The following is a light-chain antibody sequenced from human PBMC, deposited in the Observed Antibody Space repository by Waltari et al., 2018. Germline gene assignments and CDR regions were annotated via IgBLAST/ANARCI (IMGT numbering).Light chain of an antibody. J-gene: IGLJ2*01. CDR1: VLAEKY. CDR3: HAAADNNWF. Sequence: YDLTQPFSVSVSPGQTATITCSGAVLAEKYVRWFQQKPGQAPTLILYKDTERPSGIPGRFSGSSSGSTVTLTIRGALLEDEADYHCHAAADNNWFFGGGTKLTVL. CDR2: KDT. V-gene: IGLV3-27*01.